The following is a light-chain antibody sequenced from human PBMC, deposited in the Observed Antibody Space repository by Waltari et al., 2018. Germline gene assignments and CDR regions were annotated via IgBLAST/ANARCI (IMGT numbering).Light chain of an antibody. CDR2: GAS. J-gene: IGKJ4*01. CDR3: QQFNSYPLT. V-gene: IGKV1-12*01. CDR1: QSISNW. Sequence: QSPSSVSAFVGDRVTITCRASQSISNWLAWYQQKPGKAPKLLIYGASDLHSGVPSRFSGSGAGTDFTLTISSLQAEDVAVYYCQQFNSYPLTFGGGTKVEIK.